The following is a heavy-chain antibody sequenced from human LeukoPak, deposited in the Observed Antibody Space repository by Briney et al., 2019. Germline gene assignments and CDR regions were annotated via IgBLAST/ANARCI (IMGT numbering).Heavy chain of an antibody. CDR2: ISAYNGNT. CDR3: ARAHVLRSSSRSFQH. CDR1: GYTFTSYS. V-gene: IGHV1-18*01. Sequence: ASVKVSCKASGYTFTSYSISWVRQAPGQGLEWMGWISAYNGNTIYAQKVKGRVTMTTDTSTSTAYMELRSLKSDDTAVYYCARAHVLRSSSRSFQHWGQGTLVSVAS. D-gene: IGHD6-13*01. J-gene: IGHJ1*01.